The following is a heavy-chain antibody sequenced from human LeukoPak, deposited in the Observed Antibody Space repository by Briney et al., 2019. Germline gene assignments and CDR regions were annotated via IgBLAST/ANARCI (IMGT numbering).Heavy chain of an antibody. D-gene: IGHD4-11*01. J-gene: IGHJ4*02. CDR3: ARVETSHFDY. CDR2: IYYSGST. CDR1: GGSVSSSNYY. V-gene: IGHV4-61*01. Sequence: PSETLSLTCTVSGGSVSSSNYYWGWIRQPPGKGLEWIASIYYSGSTNYNPSLKSRVTISVDTSKNQFSLKLSSVTAADTAVYYCARVETSHFDYWGQGTLVTVSS.